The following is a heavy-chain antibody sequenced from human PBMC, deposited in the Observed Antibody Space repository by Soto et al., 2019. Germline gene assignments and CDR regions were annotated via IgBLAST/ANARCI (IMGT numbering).Heavy chain of an antibody. CDR2: IYNSGST. J-gene: IGHJ3*02. V-gene: IGHV4-31*03. CDR1: GGSISSGGYY. CDR3: AGYRDYEGGDI. Sequence: QVQLQESGPGLVKPSQTLSLTCTVSGGSISSGGYYWSWIRQHPGKGLEWIGHIYNSGSTYYNPSLQSRVIISVDTSKKQFSLKLSSVTAADTAVYYCAGYRDYEGGDIWGQGTMVTVSS. D-gene: IGHD4-17*01.